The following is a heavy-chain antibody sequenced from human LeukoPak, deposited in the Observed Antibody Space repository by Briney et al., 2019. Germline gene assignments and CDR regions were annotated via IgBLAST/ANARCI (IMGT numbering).Heavy chain of an antibody. J-gene: IGHJ4*02. V-gene: IGHV3-33*01. Sequence: PGGSLRLSCGASGFTFSSYGMHWVRQAPGKGLEWGAVIWYDGSNKYYAGSVKGRFTTSRDNSKNTLYLQMNSLRAEDTAVSYCASADEGIDYWGQGTLVTVSS. CDR1: GFTFSSYG. CDR3: ASADEGIDY. CDR2: IWYDGSNK.